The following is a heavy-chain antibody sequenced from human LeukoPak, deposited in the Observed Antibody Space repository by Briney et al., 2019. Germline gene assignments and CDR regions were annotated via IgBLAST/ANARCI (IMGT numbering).Heavy chain of an antibody. Sequence: GGSLRLSCAASGFTFSSYSMNWVRQAPGKGLEWVSYISSSSSTIYYADSVKGRFTISRDNAKNSLCLQMNSLRAEDTAVYYCARGGDPDYWGQGTLVTVSS. V-gene: IGHV3-48*04. CDR2: ISSSSSTI. CDR1: GFTFSSYS. D-gene: IGHD4-17*01. CDR3: ARGGDPDY. J-gene: IGHJ4*02.